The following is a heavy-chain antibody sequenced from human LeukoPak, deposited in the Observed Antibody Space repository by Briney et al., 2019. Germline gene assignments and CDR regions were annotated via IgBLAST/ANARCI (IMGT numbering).Heavy chain of an antibody. CDR2: IYTSGST. Sequence: PSETLSLTCTVSGGSINSYYWSWIRQPAGKGLEWIGRIYTSGSTNYNPSLKSRVTMSVDTSKNQFSLKLSSVTAADTAVYYCARDRLLGQTSGFLDWGQGTLVTVSS. V-gene: IGHV4-4*07. D-gene: IGHD3-22*01. J-gene: IGHJ4*02. CDR1: GGSINSYY. CDR3: ARDRLLGQTSGFLD.